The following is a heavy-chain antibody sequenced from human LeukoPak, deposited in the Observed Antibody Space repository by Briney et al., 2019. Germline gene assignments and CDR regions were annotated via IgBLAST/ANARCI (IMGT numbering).Heavy chain of an antibody. CDR2: IHYSGST. V-gene: IGHV4-30-4*08. CDR3: ARDPLGGVPAATYDAFDI. Sequence: PSQTLSLTCTVSGGSISSGDYYWGWIRQPPGKGLEWIGYIHYSGSTHYNPSLKSRVAISVDTSKNQFSLKLTSVTAADTAVYYCARDPLGGVPAATYDAFDIWGQGTMVTVSS. J-gene: IGHJ3*02. D-gene: IGHD2-2*01. CDR1: GGSISSGDYY.